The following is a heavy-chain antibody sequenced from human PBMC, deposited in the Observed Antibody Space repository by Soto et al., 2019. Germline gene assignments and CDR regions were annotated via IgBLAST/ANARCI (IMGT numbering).Heavy chain of an antibody. Sequence: QVQLQESGPGLVKPSETLSLTCTVSGGSISSYYWSWIRQPPGKGLEWIGYIYYSGSTNYSPSLKSRVTISVDTSKNQFSLKLSSVTAADTAVYYCARGRGAVDYWGQGTLVTVSS. V-gene: IGHV4-59*01. CDR3: ARGRGAVDY. CDR2: IYYSGST. D-gene: IGHD1-26*01. CDR1: GGSISSYY. J-gene: IGHJ4*02.